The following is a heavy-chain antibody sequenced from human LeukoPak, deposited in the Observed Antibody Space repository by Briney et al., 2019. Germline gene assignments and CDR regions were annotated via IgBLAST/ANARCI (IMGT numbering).Heavy chain of an antibody. J-gene: IGHJ4*02. D-gene: IGHD3-3*01. V-gene: IGHV3-21*01. Sequence: GGSLRLSCAASGFTFSSYSMNWVRQAPGKGLEWVSSISSSSSYIYYADSVKGRFTISRDNAKNSLYLQMNSLRAEDTAVYYCARVHLEWLSSPFDYWGQGTLFTVSS. CDR1: GFTFSSYS. CDR2: ISSSSSYI. CDR3: ARVHLEWLSSPFDY.